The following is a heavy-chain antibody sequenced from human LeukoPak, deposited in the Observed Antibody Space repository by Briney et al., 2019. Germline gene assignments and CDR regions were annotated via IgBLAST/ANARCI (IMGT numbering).Heavy chain of an antibody. CDR3: TRGYYEPFDR. CDR2: VDYSGST. Sequence: SETLSLTCTVSGGSVSTSHWNCIRQPPGKGLERIGNVDYSGSTKYNPSLRSRVTMSLDTSKNQFSLKLRSVTAADTALYYCTRGYYEPFDRWGQGTLVTVSS. J-gene: IGHJ4*02. D-gene: IGHD3-22*01. CDR1: GGSVSTSH. V-gene: IGHV4-59*02.